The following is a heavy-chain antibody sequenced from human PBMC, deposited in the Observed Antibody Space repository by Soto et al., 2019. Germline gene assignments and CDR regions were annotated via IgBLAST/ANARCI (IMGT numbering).Heavy chain of an antibody. V-gene: IGHV1-18*01. CDR2: ISADNINT. CDR3: ARCIQEDYYYGMDV. J-gene: IGHJ6*02. D-gene: IGHD5-18*01. Sequence: VNVSSEACGYTFYSHSISWVRQAPGQGLEWMGRISADNINTKYAQKFRGRVTMTTDTSTSTVYMELRNLRSDDTAVYYCARCIQEDYYYGMDVWGQGTTVTVSS. CDR1: GYTFYSHS.